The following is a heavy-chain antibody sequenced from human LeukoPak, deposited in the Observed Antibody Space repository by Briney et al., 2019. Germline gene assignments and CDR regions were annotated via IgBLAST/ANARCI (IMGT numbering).Heavy chain of an antibody. D-gene: IGHD2-2*01. Sequence: GSLRLSCAASGFTFSSYSMNWVRQAPGKGLEWVSAISGSGGSTYYADSVKGRFTISRDNSKNTLYLQMNSLRAEDTAVYYCAKTYCSSTSCPDDYWGQGTLVTVSS. CDR2: ISGSGGST. V-gene: IGHV3-23*01. CDR1: GFTFSSYS. CDR3: AKTYCSSTSCPDDY. J-gene: IGHJ4*02.